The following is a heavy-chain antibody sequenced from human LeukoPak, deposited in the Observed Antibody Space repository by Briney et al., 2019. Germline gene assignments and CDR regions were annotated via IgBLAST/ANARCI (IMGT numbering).Heavy chain of an antibody. J-gene: IGHJ4*02. CDR1: GFTFSSYS. D-gene: IGHD3-10*01. V-gene: IGHV3-21*01. CDR3: AKDMAPYGSGKDY. Sequence: GGSLRLSCAASGFTFSSYSMNWVRQAPGKGLEWVSSISSRSSYIYYADSVKGRFTISRDNAKNSLYLQMNSLRAEDTAVYYCAKDMAPYGSGKDYWGQGTLVTVSS. CDR2: ISSRSSYI.